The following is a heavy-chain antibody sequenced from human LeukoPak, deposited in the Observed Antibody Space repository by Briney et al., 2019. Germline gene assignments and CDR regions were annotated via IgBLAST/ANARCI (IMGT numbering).Heavy chain of an antibody. Sequence: PSETLSLTCTVSGGSISSSSYYWGWIRQPPGKGLEWIGSIYYSGSTYYNPSLKSRVTISVDTSKNQFSLKLSSVTAADTAVYYCARGGYDFWSDKRENWFDPWGQGTLVTVSS. CDR2: IYYSGST. D-gene: IGHD3-3*01. CDR3: ARGGYDFWSDKRENWFDP. J-gene: IGHJ5*02. V-gene: IGHV4-39*07. CDR1: GGSISSSSYY.